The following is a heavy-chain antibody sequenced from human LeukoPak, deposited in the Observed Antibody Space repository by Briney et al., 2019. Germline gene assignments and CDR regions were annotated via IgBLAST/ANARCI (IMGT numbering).Heavy chain of an antibody. V-gene: IGHV4-34*01. CDR2: INHSGYT. J-gene: IGHJ4*02. Sequence: SETLSLTCAVSGVSFNDYYWSWVRQTPGKGLEWIGEINHSGYTNDSPSLKSRVTLSIDTSRKQFSLNLRSVTVADTGIYYCTRVTTGHDYWGQGTLVTVSS. D-gene: IGHD4-17*01. CDR1: GVSFNDYY. CDR3: TRVTTGHDY.